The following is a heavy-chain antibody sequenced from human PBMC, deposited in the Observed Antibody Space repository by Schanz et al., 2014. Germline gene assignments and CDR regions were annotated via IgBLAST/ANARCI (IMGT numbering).Heavy chain of an antibody. Sequence: QLQLQESGPGLVKPSETLSLTCTVSGGSISSSSYYWGWIRQPPGKGLEWIGHIFYTGYTYNNPSPGSRVTMPVDTSKTQFSLKRKSVTAADTAMYFCARQGDVYRLDYWGQGTLVTVSS. J-gene: IGHJ4*02. CDR2: IFYTGYT. CDR1: GGSISSSSYY. V-gene: IGHV4-39*01. CDR3: ARQGDVYRLDY. D-gene: IGHD1-26*01.